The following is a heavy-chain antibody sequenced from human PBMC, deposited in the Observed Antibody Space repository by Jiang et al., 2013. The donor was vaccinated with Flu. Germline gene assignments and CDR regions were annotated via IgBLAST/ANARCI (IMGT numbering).Heavy chain of an antibody. Sequence: LLKPSETLSLTCAVYGGSFSGYYWSWIRQPPGKGLEWIGEINHSGSTNYNPSLKSRVTISVDTSKNQFSLKLSSVTAADTAVYYCASCWSNWGSRYWGQGTLVTVSS. J-gene: IGHJ4*02. CDR3: ASCWSNWGSRY. D-gene: IGHD7-27*01. V-gene: IGHV4-34*01. CDR2: INHSGST. CDR1: GGSFSGYY.